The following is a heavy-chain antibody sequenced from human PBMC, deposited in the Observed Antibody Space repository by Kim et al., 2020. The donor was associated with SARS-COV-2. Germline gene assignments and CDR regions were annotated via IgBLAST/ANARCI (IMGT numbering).Heavy chain of an antibody. CDR2: INTNTGNP. Sequence: ASVKVSCKASGYTFTSYAMNWVRQAPGQGLEWMGWINTNTGNPTYAQGFTGRFVFSLDTSVSTAYLQISSLKAEDTAVYYCARSGYFYYYYYYGMDVWGQGTTVTVSS. V-gene: IGHV7-4-1*02. CDR1: GYTFTSYA. D-gene: IGHD3-3*01. CDR3: ARSGYFYYYYYYGMDV. J-gene: IGHJ6*02.